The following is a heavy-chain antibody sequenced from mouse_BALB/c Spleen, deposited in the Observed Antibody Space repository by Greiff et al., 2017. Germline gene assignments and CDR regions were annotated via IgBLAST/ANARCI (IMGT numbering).Heavy chain of an antibody. D-gene: IGHD2-4*01. Sequence: EVKLVESGGGLVKPGGSLKLSCAASGFTFSSYAMSWVRQTPEKRLEWVATISSGGSYTYYPDSVKGRFTISRDNAKNTLYLQMSSLRSEDTAMYYCARHGDYGFAYWGQGTLVTVSA. V-gene: IGHV5-9-3*01. J-gene: IGHJ3*01. CDR2: ISSGGSYT. CDR1: GFTFSSYA. CDR3: ARHGDYGFAY.